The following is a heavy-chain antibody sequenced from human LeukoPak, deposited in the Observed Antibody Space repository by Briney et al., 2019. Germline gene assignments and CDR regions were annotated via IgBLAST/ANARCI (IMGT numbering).Heavy chain of an antibody. V-gene: IGHV3-30*04. J-gene: IGHJ4*02. CDR1: GFTFSSYA. Sequence: GGSLRLSCAASGFTFSSYAIHWVRQAPGKGLEWVAVISYDGSNKYYADSVKGRFTISRDNSKNTLYVQMNSLRSEDTAVYYCARGGIASRSDYWGQGTLVTVSS. D-gene: IGHD6-13*01. CDR2: ISYDGSNK. CDR3: ARGGIASRSDY.